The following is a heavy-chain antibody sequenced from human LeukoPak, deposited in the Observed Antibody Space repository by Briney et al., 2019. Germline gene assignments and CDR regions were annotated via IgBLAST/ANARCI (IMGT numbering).Heavy chain of an antibody. CDR2: ISAYNGNT. CDR3: ARAPGIVYTARVGTVWFDP. V-gene: IGHV1-18*01. CDR1: GYTFTSYG. Sequence: ASVKVSCKASGYTFTSYGISWVRQAPGQGLEWMGWISAYNGNTNYAQKLQGRVTMTTDTSTSTAYMELRSLRSDDTAVYYCARAPGIVYTARVGTVWFDPWGQGTLVTVSS. J-gene: IGHJ5*02. D-gene: IGHD5-18*01.